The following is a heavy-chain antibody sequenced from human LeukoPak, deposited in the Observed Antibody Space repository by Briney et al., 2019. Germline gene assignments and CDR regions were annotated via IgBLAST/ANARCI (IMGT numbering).Heavy chain of an antibody. Sequence: GGSLRLSCAASGFTFSSYAMSWVRQAPGKGLEWVSAISGSGGSTYYADSVKGRLTISRDNSKNTLYLQMNSLRAEDTAVYYCAKDPNSGSYTVSGYFDYWGQGTLVTVSS. CDR1: GFTFSSYA. J-gene: IGHJ4*02. D-gene: IGHD1-26*01. CDR3: AKDPNSGSYTVSGYFDY. CDR2: ISGSGGST. V-gene: IGHV3-23*01.